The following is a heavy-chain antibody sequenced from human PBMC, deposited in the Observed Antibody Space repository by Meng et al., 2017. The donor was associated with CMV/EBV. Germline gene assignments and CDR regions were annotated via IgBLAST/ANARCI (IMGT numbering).Heavy chain of an antibody. CDR1: GGSISSGDYY. V-gene: IGHV4-30-4*08. D-gene: IGHD3-3*01. J-gene: IGHJ6*02. Sequence: SETLSLTCTVSGGSISSGDYYWSWIRQPPGKGLEWIGYIYYSGSTYYNPSLKSRVTISVDTSKNQFSLKLSSVTAADTAVYYCAREVRGVVPDYYGIDVWGQGTTVTVSS. CDR3: AREVRGVVPDYYGIDV. CDR2: IYYSGST.